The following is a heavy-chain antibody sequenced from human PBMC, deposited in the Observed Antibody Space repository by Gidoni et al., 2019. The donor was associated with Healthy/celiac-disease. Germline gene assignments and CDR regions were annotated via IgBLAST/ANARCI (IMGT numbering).Heavy chain of an antibody. V-gene: IGHV3-21*01. Sequence: EVQRVESGGGLVKPGGSLSLSCAASGFPFSSHGINWVRQAPGKGLELVSSIISIISYIYYADSVKGRFTISRDNAKNSLYLQMNSLRAEDTAVYYCARGATIAAGKAPDAFDIWGQGTMVTVSS. CDR1: GFPFSSHG. D-gene: IGHD6-25*01. CDR2: IISIISYI. CDR3: ARGATIAAGKAPDAFDI. J-gene: IGHJ3*02.